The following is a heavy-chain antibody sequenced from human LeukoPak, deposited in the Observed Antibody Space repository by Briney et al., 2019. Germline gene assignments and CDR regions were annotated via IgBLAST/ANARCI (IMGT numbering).Heavy chain of an antibody. CDR1: GFTFSSYA. D-gene: IGHD3-22*01. Sequence: GGSLRLSCAASGFTFSSYAMGWVRQAPGKGLGWVSGISGSGGSTYYADSVKGRFTISRDNSKNTLYLQMNSLRAEDTAVYYCASQARASMIVVVDYWGQGTLVTVSS. CDR2: ISGSGGST. J-gene: IGHJ4*02. V-gene: IGHV3-23*01. CDR3: ASQARASMIVVVDY.